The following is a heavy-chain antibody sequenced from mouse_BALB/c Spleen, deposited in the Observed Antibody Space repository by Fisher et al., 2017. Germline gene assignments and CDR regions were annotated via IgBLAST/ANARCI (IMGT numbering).Heavy chain of an antibody. CDR3: AREDYYGSSYVWYFDV. V-gene: IGHV1-80*01. Sequence: KFKGKATLTADKSSSTAYMQLSSLTSEDSAVYFCAREDYYGSSYVWYFDVWGAGTTVTVSS. D-gene: IGHD1-1*01. J-gene: IGHJ1*01.